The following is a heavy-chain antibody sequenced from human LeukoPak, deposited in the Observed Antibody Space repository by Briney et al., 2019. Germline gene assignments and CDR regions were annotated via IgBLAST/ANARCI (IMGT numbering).Heavy chain of an antibody. D-gene: IGHD3-9*01. CDR1: GFSLDDYA. J-gene: IGHJ3*02. CDR2: ISWDSGNQ. V-gene: IGHV3-9*01. CDR3: IKDMGFDLLKDAFHI. Sequence: PGGSLRLSCLGSGFSLDDYAMHWVRQPPGKGLAWVSSISWDSGNQAYADSVKGRFTISRDNAKNSLFLQLDSLRPEDTAFYYCIKDMGFDLLKDAFHIWGQGTLVTVSS.